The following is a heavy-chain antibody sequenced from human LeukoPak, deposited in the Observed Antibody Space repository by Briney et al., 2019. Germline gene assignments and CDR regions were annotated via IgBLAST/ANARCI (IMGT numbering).Heavy chain of an antibody. CDR1: GGSFSDYY. D-gene: IGHD5-12*01. V-gene: IGHV4-34*01. Sequence: SETLSLTCAVYGGSFSDYYWSWIRQPPGKGLEWIGEINHSGSTNYNPSLKSRVTISVDTSKNQFSLKLSSVTAADTAVYYCARDVGNTVGTMGDHWGQGTLVTVSS. CDR2: INHSGST. J-gene: IGHJ4*02. CDR3: ARDVGNTVGTMGDH.